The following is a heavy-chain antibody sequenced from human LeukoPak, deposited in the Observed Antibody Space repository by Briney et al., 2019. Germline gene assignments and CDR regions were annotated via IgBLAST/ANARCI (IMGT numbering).Heavy chain of an antibody. CDR1: GFTFDDYA. CDR2: ISWNSGSI. J-gene: IGHJ6*03. CDR3: VYSSSAAYYYYYMDV. D-gene: IGHD6-6*01. Sequence: GGSLRLSCAASGFTFDDYAMHWVRHAPGKGLEWVSGISWNSGSIGYADSVKGRFTISRDNAKNSLYLQMNSLRAEDMALYYCVYSSSAAYYYYYMDVWGKGTTVTVSS. V-gene: IGHV3-9*03.